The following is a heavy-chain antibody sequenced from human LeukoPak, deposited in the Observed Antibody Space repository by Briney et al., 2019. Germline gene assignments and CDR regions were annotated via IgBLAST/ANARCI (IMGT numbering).Heavy chain of an antibody. Sequence: GGSLRLSCAASGFTFSSYGMSWVRQAPGKGLEWVSTISVSGGSTYYADSVKGRFTISRDNAKNTLYLQMNSLRAEDTAVYYCAHGSMYQLDYWGQGTLVTVSS. CDR3: AHGSMYQLDY. CDR1: GFTFSSYG. D-gene: IGHD2-2*01. J-gene: IGHJ4*02. CDR2: ISVSGGST. V-gene: IGHV3-23*01.